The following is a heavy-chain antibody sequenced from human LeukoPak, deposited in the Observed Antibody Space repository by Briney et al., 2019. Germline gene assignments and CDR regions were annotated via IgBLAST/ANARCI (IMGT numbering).Heavy chain of an antibody. Sequence: SETLSLTCTVSGGSISSGGYYWSWIRQHPGKGLEWIGYIYYSGSTYYNPSLKSRVTISVDTSKNQFSLKLSSVTAADTAVYYCARDQGHSTPAAILGAVASDAFDIWGQGTMVTVSS. J-gene: IGHJ3*02. V-gene: IGHV4-31*03. D-gene: IGHD2-2*02. CDR1: GGSISSGGYY. CDR3: ARDQGHSTPAAILGAVASDAFDI. CDR2: IYYSGST.